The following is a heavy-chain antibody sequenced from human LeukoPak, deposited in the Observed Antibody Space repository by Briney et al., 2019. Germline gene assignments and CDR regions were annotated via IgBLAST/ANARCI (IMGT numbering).Heavy chain of an antibody. CDR3: ARGSVLRYFDWTFDY. Sequence: ASVKVSCKASGYTFTSYAMHWVRQAPGQRLEWMGWINAGNGNTKYSQKFQGRITITRDTSASTAYMELSSLRSEDTAVYYCARGSVLRYFDWTFDYWGQGTLVTVSS. J-gene: IGHJ4*02. CDR1: GYTFTSYA. V-gene: IGHV1-3*01. D-gene: IGHD3-9*01. CDR2: INAGNGNT.